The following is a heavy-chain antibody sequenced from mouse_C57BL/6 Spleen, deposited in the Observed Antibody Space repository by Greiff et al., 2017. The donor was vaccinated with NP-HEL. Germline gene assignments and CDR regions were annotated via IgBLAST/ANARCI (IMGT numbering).Heavy chain of an antibody. CDR3: ARDTTGLMDY. CDR1: GFTFSDYG. CDR2: ISSGSSTI. Sequence: EVKLMESGGGLVKPGGSLKLSCAASGFTFSDYGMHWVRQAPEKGLEWVAYISSGSSTIYYADTVKGRFTISRDNAKNTLFLQMTSLRSEDTAMYYCARDTTGLMDYWDQGTSVTVSS. V-gene: IGHV5-17*01. D-gene: IGHD1-1*01. J-gene: IGHJ4*01.